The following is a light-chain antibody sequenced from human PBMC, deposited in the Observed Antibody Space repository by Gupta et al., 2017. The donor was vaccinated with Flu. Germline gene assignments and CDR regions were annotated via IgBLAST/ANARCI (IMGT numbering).Light chain of an antibody. CDR3: QQYNNWSGT. CDR2: GAS. J-gene: IGKJ1*01. V-gene: IGKV3-15*01. CDR1: QSVSSN. Sequence: EIVMTQPPATLSVSPGERATLSCRASQSVSSNLAWYQQKPGQAPRLLIYGASPRATGIPARFSGSGSGTEFTLTISGLQSEDFAVYYCQQYNNWSGTFGQGTKVEIK.